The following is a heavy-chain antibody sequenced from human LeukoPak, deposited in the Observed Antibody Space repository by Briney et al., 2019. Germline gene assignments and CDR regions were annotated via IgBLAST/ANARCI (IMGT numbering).Heavy chain of an antibody. D-gene: IGHD6-19*01. Sequence: SETLSLTCAVYGGSFSGNYWSWIRQPPGKGLEWIGSIYYSGSTYYNPSLKSRVTISVDTSKNQFSLKLSSVTAADTAVYYCARSIAVAGMVDYWGQGTLVTVSS. CDR2: IYYSGST. J-gene: IGHJ4*02. CDR3: ARSIAVAGMVDY. CDR1: GGSFSGNY. V-gene: IGHV4-34*01.